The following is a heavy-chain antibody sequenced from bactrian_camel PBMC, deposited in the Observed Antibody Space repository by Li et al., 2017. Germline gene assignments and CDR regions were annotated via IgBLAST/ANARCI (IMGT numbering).Heavy chain of an antibody. CDR2: IYSQSGKQ. J-gene: IGHJ4*01. CDR1: GYMFAKNT. Sequence: QVQLVESGGGSVQAGGSARLSCVASGYMFAKNTVAWYRQVPGKEREGVAGIYSQSGKQYYHDSVKGRFTISRDNPKATLYLQMNSLKTEDTAMYYCAKEGWESDGLTAQGTQVTVS. D-gene: IGHD5*01. V-gene: IGHV3S54*01.